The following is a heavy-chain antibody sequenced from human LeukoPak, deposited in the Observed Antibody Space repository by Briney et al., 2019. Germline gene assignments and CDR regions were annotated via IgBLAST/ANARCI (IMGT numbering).Heavy chain of an antibody. J-gene: IGHJ4*02. D-gene: IGHD1-1*01. Sequence: GGSLRLSCAASRFTFSRYFMSWFRQAPGKGLEWVSTITPSGATTYYADSVKGRFTIYRDNSRKTLHLQMRSPRVEDTASYYCATRGTTATECIEHWGQGTPVTVSS. CDR1: RFTFSRYF. CDR3: ATRGTTATECIEH. CDR2: ITPSGATT. V-gene: IGHV3-23*01.